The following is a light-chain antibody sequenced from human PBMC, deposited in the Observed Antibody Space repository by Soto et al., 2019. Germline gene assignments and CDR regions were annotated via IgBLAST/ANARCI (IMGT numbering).Light chain of an antibody. V-gene: IGLV2-8*01. Sequence: QSALTQPPSASGSPGQSVTISCTGTSSDVGGYNYVSWYQQHPGKAPKLMIYEVSKRPSGVPDRFSGSKSGNTASLTVSGLQADDEAHYYCSSYAGSNNVVFGGGTKVTVL. CDR2: EVS. J-gene: IGLJ3*02. CDR1: SSDVGGYNY. CDR3: SSYAGSNNVV.